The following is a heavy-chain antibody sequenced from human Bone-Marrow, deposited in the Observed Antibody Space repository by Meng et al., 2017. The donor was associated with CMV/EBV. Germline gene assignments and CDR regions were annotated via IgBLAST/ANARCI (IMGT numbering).Heavy chain of an antibody. J-gene: IGHJ4*02. CDR2: IFSNDEK. V-gene: IGHV2-26*01. CDR1: GFSLSNARMG. Sequence: SGPTLVKPTETLTLTCTVSGFSLSNARMGVSWIRQPPGKALEWLAHIFSNDEKSYSTSLKSRLTISKDTSKSQVVLTMTNMDPVDTATYYCARIKEGGWIDYWGQGTLVTVSS. CDR3: ARIKEGGWIDY. D-gene: IGHD6-19*01.